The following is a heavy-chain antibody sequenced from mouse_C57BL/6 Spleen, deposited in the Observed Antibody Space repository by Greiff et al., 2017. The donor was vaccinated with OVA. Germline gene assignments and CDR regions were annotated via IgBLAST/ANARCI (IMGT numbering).Heavy chain of an antibody. V-gene: IGHV1-81*01. Sequence: LLESGAELARPGASVKLSCKASGYTFTSYGISWVKQRTGQGLEWIGEIYPRSGNTYYNEKFKGKATLTADKSSSTAYMELRSLTSEDSAVYFCARGGTTVVATDYWGQGTTLTVSS. J-gene: IGHJ2*01. CDR2: IYPRSGNT. CDR3: ARGGTTVVATDY. D-gene: IGHD1-1*01. CDR1: GYTFTSYG.